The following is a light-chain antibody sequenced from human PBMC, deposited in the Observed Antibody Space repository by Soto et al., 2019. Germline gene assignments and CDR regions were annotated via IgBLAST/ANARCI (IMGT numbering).Light chain of an antibody. CDR3: QQADSFPLT. CDR2: TAS. Sequence: DIQMIQSPSSVSASVGDRVTITCRASQGISNWLAWYQHKPGKAPNLLIYTASILQSGVPSRFSGSGSGTDFTLTISNLQPEDFATYYCQQADSFPLTLGGGTKVEIK. V-gene: IGKV1-12*01. CDR1: QGISNW. J-gene: IGKJ4*01.